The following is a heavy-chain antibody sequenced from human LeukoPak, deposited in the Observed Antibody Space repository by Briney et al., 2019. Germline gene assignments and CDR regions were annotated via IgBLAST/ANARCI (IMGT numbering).Heavy chain of an antibody. V-gene: IGHV3-21*01. D-gene: IGHD1-7*01. Sequence: GGSLRLSCAASGFTFSSYSMNWVRQAPGKGLEWVSSIGSRSTYTYSADSVKGRFTIYRDNAKNSLYLQMNSMRAGDTAVYYCARGGLNFDAFDIWGQGTMVTVSS. J-gene: IGHJ3*02. CDR3: ARGGLNFDAFDI. CDR2: IGSRSTYT. CDR1: GFTFSSYS.